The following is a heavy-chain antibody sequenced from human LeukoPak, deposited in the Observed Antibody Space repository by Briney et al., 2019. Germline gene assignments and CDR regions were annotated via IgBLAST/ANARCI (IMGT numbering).Heavy chain of an antibody. D-gene: IGHD1-14*01. J-gene: IGHJ6*02. CDR1: GYTFTNHA. CDR3: ARGTQARKDPHYGMDV. Sequence: ASVKVSFKASGYTFTNHAIHWVRQVPGQGLAWMGGIIPTFGTANYAQKFQGRVTITADESTSTAYMELSSLRSEDTAVYYCARGTQARKDPHYGMDVWGQGTTVTVSS. CDR2: IIPTFGTA. V-gene: IGHV1-69*13.